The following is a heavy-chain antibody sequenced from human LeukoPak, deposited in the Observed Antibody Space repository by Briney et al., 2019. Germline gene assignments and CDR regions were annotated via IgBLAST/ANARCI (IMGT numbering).Heavy chain of an antibody. J-gene: IGHJ6*02. CDR1: GYTFTSYY. Sequence: ASVKVSCKASGYTFTSYYMHWVRQAPGQGLEWMGIINPSGGSTSYAQKFQGRVTMTRDTSTSTVYMELSSLRSEDTAVYYCARHLVDIVVVPAAISFYYGMDVWGQGTTVTVSS. CDR3: ARHLVDIVVVPAAISFYYGMDV. CDR2: INPSGGST. V-gene: IGHV1-46*01. D-gene: IGHD2-2*03.